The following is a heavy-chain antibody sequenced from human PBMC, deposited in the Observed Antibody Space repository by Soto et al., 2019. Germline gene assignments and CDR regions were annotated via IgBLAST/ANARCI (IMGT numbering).Heavy chain of an antibody. Sequence: QVQLQESGPGLVKPSETLSLTCTVSGGSISSYYWSWIRQPPGKGLEWIGYIYDSGNANYNPSLRRRVTISVDTSKNQFELKLNSVTAADTAVYYCARHRVGYSQGYDYWGQGTLVTVSS. CDR3: ARHRVGYSQGYDY. CDR2: IYDSGNA. V-gene: IGHV4-59*08. J-gene: IGHJ4*02. D-gene: IGHD5-18*01. CDR1: GGSISSYY.